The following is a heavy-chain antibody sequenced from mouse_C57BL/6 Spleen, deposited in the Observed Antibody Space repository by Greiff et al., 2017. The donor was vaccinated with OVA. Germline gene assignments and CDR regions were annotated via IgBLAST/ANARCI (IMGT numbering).Heavy chain of an antibody. CDR2: ISDGGSYT. CDR1: GFTFSSYA. CDR3: AREPGIYYGSSYGGDFDV. Sequence: EVMLVESGGDLVKPGGSLTLSCAASGFTFSSYAMSWVRQTPEKRLAWVATISDGGSYTYYPDTVKGRFTISRDNAKNNLYQQMRQLKSEDTAIYDCAREPGIYYGSSYGGDFDVWGTGTTVTVSS. V-gene: IGHV5-4*01. D-gene: IGHD1-1*01. J-gene: IGHJ1*03.